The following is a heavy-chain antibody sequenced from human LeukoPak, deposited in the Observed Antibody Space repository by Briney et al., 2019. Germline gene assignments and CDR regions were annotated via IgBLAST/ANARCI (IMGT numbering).Heavy chain of an antibody. Sequence: GGSLRLSCAATGFTFSNYAIHWGRQAPGKGLEWVAFISDDGSRQHYADSVKGRFTISRDNSKNTLNLQMNSLGAEDTAVYYCVKDRTGTYTLDYWGQGTLVAVSS. D-gene: IGHD3-10*01. V-gene: IGHV3-30-3*01. CDR3: VKDRTGTYTLDY. CDR1: GFTFSNYA. CDR2: ISDDGSRQ. J-gene: IGHJ4*02.